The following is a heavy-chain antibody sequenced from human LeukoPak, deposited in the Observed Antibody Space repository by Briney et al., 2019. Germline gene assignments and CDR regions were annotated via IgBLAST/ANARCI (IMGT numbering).Heavy chain of an antibody. J-gene: IGHJ4*02. V-gene: IGHV3-30*02. CDR2: IRYDGSSK. Sequence: AGGSLRLSCAASGFTFSNYAMHWVRQAPGKGLEWVTFIRYDGSSKYYAESVKGRFTISRDNSKNTLYLQMSSLRAEDTAVYYCAKAIHSSSSGVVDYWGQGTLVTVSS. CDR3: AKAIHSSSSGVVDY. CDR1: GFTFSNYA. D-gene: IGHD6-6*01.